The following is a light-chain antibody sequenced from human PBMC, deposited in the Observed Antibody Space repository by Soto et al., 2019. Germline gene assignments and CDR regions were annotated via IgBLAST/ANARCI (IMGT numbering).Light chain of an antibody. CDR2: GAS. V-gene: IGKV3D-15*01. J-gene: IGKJ1*01. CDR3: QQYDNWPWT. Sequence: TVMTQSPGTLSFSPGERVTLSCRSSQNVRSNYLAWYQQKPGQAPRLLIYGASNRATGIPDRFSGSGSGTDFTLTISSLQSEDFAVYYCQQYDNWPWTFGQGTKV. CDR1: QNVRSN.